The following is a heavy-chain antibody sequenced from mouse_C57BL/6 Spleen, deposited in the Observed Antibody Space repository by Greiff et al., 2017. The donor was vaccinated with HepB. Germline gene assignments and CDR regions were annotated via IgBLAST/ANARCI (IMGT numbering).Heavy chain of an antibody. CDR1: GYTFTDYE. D-gene: IGHD2-5*01. CDR2: IDPETGGT. CDR3: TSEVAYYSNLDY. J-gene: IGHJ2*01. V-gene: IGHV1-15*01. Sequence: QVQLQQSGAELVRPGASVTLSCKASGYTFTDYEMHWVKQTPVHGLEWIGAIDPETGGTAYNQKFKGKAILTADKSSSTAYMELRRLTSEDSAGDYCTSEVAYYSNLDYWGEGTTLTVSS.